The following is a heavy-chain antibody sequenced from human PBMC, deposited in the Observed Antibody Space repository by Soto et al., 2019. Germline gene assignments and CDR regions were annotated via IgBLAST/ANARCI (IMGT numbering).Heavy chain of an antibody. CDR1: GGTFSSYA. J-gene: IGHJ4*02. V-gene: IGHV1-69*12. D-gene: IGHD4-17*01. Sequence: QVQLVQSGAEVKKPGSSVKVSCKASGGTFSSYAISWVRQAPGQGLEWMGGIIPIFGTANYAQKFRGRVTITADESTSTAYMELSSLRSEDTAVYYCAARTTVVTLDYFDYWGQGTLVTVSS. CDR3: AARTTVVTLDYFDY. CDR2: IIPIFGTA.